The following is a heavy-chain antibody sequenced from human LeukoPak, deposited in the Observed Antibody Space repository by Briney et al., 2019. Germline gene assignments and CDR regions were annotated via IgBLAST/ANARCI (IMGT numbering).Heavy chain of an antibody. J-gene: IGHJ4*02. V-gene: IGHV4-39*01. D-gene: IGHD5-24*01. Sequence: PSETLSLTCTVSGGSISSSSYYWGWIRQPPGKGLEWIVSIYYSGSTYYNPSLKSRVTISVDTSKNQFSLKLSSVTAADTAVYYCARLDGYKYYFDYWGQGTLVTVSS. CDR1: GGSISSSSYY. CDR2: IYYSGST. CDR3: ARLDGYKYYFDY.